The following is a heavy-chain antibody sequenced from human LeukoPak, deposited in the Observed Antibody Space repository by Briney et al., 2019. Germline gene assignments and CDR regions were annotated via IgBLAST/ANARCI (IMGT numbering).Heavy chain of an antibody. CDR1: GFSFSSYG. V-gene: IGHV3-23*01. CDR2: ISGSGGRT. J-gene: IGHJ4*02. Sequence: PGGSLRLSCAASGFSFSSYGMNWVRQAPGKGLEWVSGISGSGGRTYYADSVKGRFTISRDNSKNTLYLQMNNLRADDTAVYYCAKDATGFSDFDCWGQGTLVTVSS. D-gene: IGHD3-9*01. CDR3: AKDATGFSDFDC.